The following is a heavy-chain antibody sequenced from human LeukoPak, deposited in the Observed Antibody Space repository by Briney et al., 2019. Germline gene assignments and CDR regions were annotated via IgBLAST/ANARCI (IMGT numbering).Heavy chain of an antibody. CDR1: GFTFSSYT. Sequence: PGGSLRLSCAASGFTFSSYTMNWVRQAPGKGLEWVSSISSSSSYIYYADSVKGRFTISRDNAKNSLYLQMDSLRVEDTAVYYRAKSSLHYYDSGGYYYVDYWGRGTLVTVSS. CDR2: ISSSSSYI. D-gene: IGHD3-22*01. J-gene: IGHJ4*02. CDR3: AKSSLHYYDSGGYYYVDY. V-gene: IGHV3-21*01.